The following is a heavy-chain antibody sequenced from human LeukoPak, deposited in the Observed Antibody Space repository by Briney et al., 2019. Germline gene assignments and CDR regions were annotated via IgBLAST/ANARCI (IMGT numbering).Heavy chain of an antibody. CDR2: ISYDGSNK. V-gene: IGHV3-30*18. J-gene: IGHJ4*02. CDR1: GFTFSSYG. D-gene: IGHD4-17*01. CDR3: AKDSSVYGDYGDY. Sequence: GGSLRLSCAASGFTFSSYGMHWVRQAPGKGLEWVAVISYDGSNKYYADSVKGRFTISRDNSKNTLYLQMNSLRAEDTAVYYCAKDSSVYGDYGDYWGQGTLVTVSS.